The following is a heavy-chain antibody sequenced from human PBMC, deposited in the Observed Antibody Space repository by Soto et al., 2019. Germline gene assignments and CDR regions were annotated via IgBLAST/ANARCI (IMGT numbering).Heavy chain of an antibody. J-gene: IGHJ5*02. CDR2: IIPIFVTA. Sequence: QVQLVQSGAEVKKPGSSVKVSCKASGGTFSSYAIIWERQAPGQGLEWMGGIIPIFVTANYAQKFHGRVTITTDETTSTAYMGLSSLRSEDTAVYYCASRTYYYDSSGYYSNWFDPWGQGTLVTVSS. CDR1: GGTFSSYA. V-gene: IGHV1-69*01. D-gene: IGHD3-22*01. CDR3: ASRTYYYDSSGYYSNWFDP.